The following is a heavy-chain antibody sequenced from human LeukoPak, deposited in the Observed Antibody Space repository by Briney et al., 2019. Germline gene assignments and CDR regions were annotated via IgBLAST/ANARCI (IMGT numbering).Heavy chain of an antibody. Sequence: TGGSLRLSCAASGFTFSDYYMSWIRQAPGKGLEWVSYITSSGYTNYADSVKGRFTISRDNAKNSLYLLMNSLRAEDTAVYYCARGRYPYYFDYWGQGTLVTVSS. V-gene: IGHV3-11*06. CDR1: GFTFSDYY. D-gene: IGHD1-1*01. CDR3: ARGRYPYYFDY. J-gene: IGHJ4*02. CDR2: ITSSGYT.